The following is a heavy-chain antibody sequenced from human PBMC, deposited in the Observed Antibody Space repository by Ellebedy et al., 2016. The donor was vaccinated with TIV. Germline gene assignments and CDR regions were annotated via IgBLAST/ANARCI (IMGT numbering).Heavy chain of an antibody. CDR2: MNPDSGDT. Sequence: ASVKVSXKASRYTFTSYDINWVRQAPGQGLEWMGWMNPDSGDTVYSQRFQGRVTMTRNTSINTAYMELSSLRSEDTAVYYCARERCSSTSCYTFDYWGQGTLVTVSS. V-gene: IGHV1-8*01. CDR1: RYTFTSYD. J-gene: IGHJ4*02. D-gene: IGHD2-2*02. CDR3: ARERCSSTSCYTFDY.